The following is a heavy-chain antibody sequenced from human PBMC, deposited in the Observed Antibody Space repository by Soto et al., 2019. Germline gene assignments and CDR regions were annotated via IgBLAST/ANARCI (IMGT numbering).Heavy chain of an antibody. CDR2: IYYSGST. CDR1: GGSISSGDYY. CDR3: ASLNCGGDCYVDY. J-gene: IGHJ4*02. D-gene: IGHD2-21*02. V-gene: IGHV4-30-4*01. Sequence: TLSLTCTVSGGSISSGDYYWSWIRQPPGKGLEWIGYIYYSGSTYYNPSLKSRVTISVDTSKNQFSLKLSSVTAADTAVYYCASLNCGGDCYVDYWGQGTLVTVSS.